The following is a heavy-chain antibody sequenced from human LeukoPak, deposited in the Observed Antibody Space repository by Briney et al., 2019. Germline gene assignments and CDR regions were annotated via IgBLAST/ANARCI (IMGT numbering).Heavy chain of an antibody. CDR1: GFTFSSYA. V-gene: IGHV3-30-3*01. CDR3: ARGLQLDY. Sequence: PGGSLRLSCAASGFTFSSYAMHWVRQAPGKGLEWVAVISYDGSNKYYADSVKGRFTISRDNSKNTLYLQMNSLRAEDTAVYYCARGLQLDYWGQGTLVTVPS. CDR2: ISYDGSNK. D-gene: IGHD1-1*01. J-gene: IGHJ4*02.